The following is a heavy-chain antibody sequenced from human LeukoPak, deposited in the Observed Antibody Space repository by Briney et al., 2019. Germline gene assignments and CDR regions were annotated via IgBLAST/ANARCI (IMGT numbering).Heavy chain of an antibody. Sequence: ASVKVSCKASGYTFTSYAMHWVRQAPGQRLEWMGWINAGNGNTKYSQKFQGRVTITRDTSASTAYMELSSLRSEDTAVYYCARDRPDILTGLDYWGQGTLVTVSS. CDR3: ARDRPDILTGLDY. CDR2: INAGNGNT. D-gene: IGHD3-9*01. CDR1: GYTFTSYA. J-gene: IGHJ4*02. V-gene: IGHV1-3*01.